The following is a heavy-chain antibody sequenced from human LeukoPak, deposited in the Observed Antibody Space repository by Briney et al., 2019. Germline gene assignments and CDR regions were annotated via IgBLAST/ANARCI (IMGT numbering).Heavy chain of an antibody. V-gene: IGHV3-30*18. CDR3: AKDPPGYNYGYLDS. D-gene: IGHD5-18*01. J-gene: IGHJ4*02. Sequence: PGRSLRLSCAASGFTFKNFGMHWVRQAPGKGLEWVAVISYEESNEYYGDSVKGRFSISRDNSKNTLYLEMNSLRAEDTAVYYCAKDPPGYNYGYLDSWGQGTLVTVSS. CDR1: GFTFKNFG. CDR2: ISYEESNE.